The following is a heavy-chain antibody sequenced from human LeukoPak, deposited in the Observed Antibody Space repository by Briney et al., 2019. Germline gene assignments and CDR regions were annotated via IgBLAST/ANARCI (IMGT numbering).Heavy chain of an antibody. D-gene: IGHD6-6*01. CDR3: ARGRYSIPSIPT. CDR2: INHSGST. V-gene: IGHV4-34*01. CDR1: GGSFSGYY. J-gene: IGHJ5*02. Sequence: SETLSLTCAVYGGSFSGYYWSWIRQPPGKGLEWIGEINHSGSTNYNPSLKSRVTISVDTSKNQFSLKLSSVTAADTAVYYCARGRYSIPSIPTWGQGTLVTVSS.